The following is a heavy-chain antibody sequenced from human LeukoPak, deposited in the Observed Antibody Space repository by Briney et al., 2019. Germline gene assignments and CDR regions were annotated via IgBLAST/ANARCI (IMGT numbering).Heavy chain of an antibody. D-gene: IGHD2-2*02. CDR1: GGSFSGYY. V-gene: IGHV4-34*01. J-gene: IGHJ3*02. CDR3: ARFKDCSSTSCYTDAFDI. CDR2: INHSGST. Sequence: SETLSLTCAVYGGSFSGYYWSWIRQPPGKGLEWIGEINHSGSTNYNPSLKSRVTISVGTSKNQFSLKLSSVTAADTAVYYCARFKDCSSTSCYTDAFDIWGQGTMVTVSS.